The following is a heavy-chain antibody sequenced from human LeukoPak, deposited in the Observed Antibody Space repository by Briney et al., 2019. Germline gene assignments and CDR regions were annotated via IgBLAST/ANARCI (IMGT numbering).Heavy chain of an antibody. Sequence: PGGSLRLSCAASGFTFSSYAMSWVRQAPGKGLEWVSAISGSGGSTYYADSVKGRFTISRDNSKNTLYLQMNGLRAEDTAVYYCAKAHRRYCSSTSCYWDYWGQGTLVTVSS. J-gene: IGHJ4*02. D-gene: IGHD2-2*01. CDR3: AKAHRRYCSSTSCYWDY. V-gene: IGHV3-23*01. CDR2: ISGSGGST. CDR1: GFTFSSYA.